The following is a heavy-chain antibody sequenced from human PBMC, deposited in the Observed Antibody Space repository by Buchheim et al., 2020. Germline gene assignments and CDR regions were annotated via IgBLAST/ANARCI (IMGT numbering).Heavy chain of an antibody. CDR3: AREAYGADDDYYGMDV. V-gene: IGHV1-46*03. CDR1: GYTFTSYY. D-gene: IGHD4-17*01. Sequence: QVQLVQSGAEVKKPGASVKVSCKASGYTFTSYYLHWVRQAPGQGLEWMGIINPSGGSTSYAQKFQGRVTMTRDTSTSTVYMELSSLRSEDTAVYYCAREAYGADDDYYGMDVWGQGTT. CDR2: INPSGGST. J-gene: IGHJ6*02.